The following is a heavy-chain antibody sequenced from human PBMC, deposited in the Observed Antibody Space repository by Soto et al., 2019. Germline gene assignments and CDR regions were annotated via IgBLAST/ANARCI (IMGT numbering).Heavy chain of an antibody. CDR2: ISSSSTNI. D-gene: IGHD3-16*01. J-gene: IGHJ6*03. V-gene: IGHV3-48*02. Sequence: ESGGGLVQPGGSLRLSCAASGFTISGNAMNWVRQAPGRGLGWVSYISSSSTNIHYADSVRGRFTISRDNAKNSLYLQMNSLRDEETAVYRCARDLSWGSKWYYDMDVWGKGTTVTVSS. CDR1: GFTISGNA. CDR3: ARDLSWGSKWYYDMDV.